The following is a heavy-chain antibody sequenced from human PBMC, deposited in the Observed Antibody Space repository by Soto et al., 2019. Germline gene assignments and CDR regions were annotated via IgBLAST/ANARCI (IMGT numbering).Heavy chain of an antibody. CDR2: MYYSGTT. J-gene: IGHJ5*02. V-gene: IGHV4-39*01. D-gene: IGHD6-25*01. CDR3: AVVDSTGNWFDP. CDR1: GGSISSRDFY. Sequence: QLQLQESGPGLVKPSETLSLTCTVSGGSISSRDFYWGWLRQTQGKGREFIGSMYYSGTTYYNPSLKSRVTISVDTSKNQFTLKLISVTAADTAVYYCAVVDSTGNWFDPWGEGALVTVSS.